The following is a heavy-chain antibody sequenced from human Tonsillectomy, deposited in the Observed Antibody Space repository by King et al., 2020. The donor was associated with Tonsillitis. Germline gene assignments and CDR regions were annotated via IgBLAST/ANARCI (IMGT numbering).Heavy chain of an antibody. D-gene: IGHD2-15*01. CDR2: ISTSGVYT. CDR1: GFTFSDYY. CDR3: ASSPLDCSGGSCYLDY. V-gene: IGHV3-11*05. Sequence: QVQLVESRGGLVKPGGSLRLSCAASGFTFSDYYMIWIRQAPGKGLQWVSYISTSGVYTNYADSVKGRFTISRDNAKKSLYLHMNGLRAEDTAVYYCASSPLDCSGGSCYLDYWGQGTLVTVSS. J-gene: IGHJ4*02.